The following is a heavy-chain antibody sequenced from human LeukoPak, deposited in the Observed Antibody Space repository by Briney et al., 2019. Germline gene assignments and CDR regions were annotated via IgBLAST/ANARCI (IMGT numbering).Heavy chain of an antibody. D-gene: IGHD2-15*01. V-gene: IGHV3-48*04. CDR2: ISSSSITI. Sequence: GGSLRLSCAASGFTFSSYSLNWVRQAPGKGLEWVSFISSSSITIYYADSVKGRFTISRDNAGKSLYLQMSSLRAEDTAVYYCARDRGGSYSAIDYWGQGTLVTVSS. CDR3: ARDRGGSYSAIDY. J-gene: IGHJ4*02. CDR1: GFTFSSYS.